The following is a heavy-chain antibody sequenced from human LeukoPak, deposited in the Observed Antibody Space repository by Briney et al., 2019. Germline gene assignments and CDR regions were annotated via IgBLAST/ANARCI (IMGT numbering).Heavy chain of an antibody. CDR1: GFSFSSYA. J-gene: IGHJ4*02. CDR2: ISGTANGA. Sequence: SGGSLRLSCAASGFSFSSYAMSWVRQAPGKGLEWVSAISGTANGAYYIDSVKGRFSISRDNSKNTLYLQMNGLRAEDTAVYYCAREVDGYSGYDRSLDYWGQGTLVTVSS. V-gene: IGHV3-23*01. CDR3: AREVDGYSGYDRSLDY. D-gene: IGHD5-12*01.